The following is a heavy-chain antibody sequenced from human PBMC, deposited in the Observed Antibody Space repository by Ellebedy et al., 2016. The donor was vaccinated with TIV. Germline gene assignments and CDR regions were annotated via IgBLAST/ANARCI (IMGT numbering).Heavy chain of an antibody. J-gene: IGHJ4*02. Sequence: SETLSLTCAVSGGSISTGDWWSWVRQPPGKGLEWIGEIYHSGSTIYNPSLNSRLTILVDKSKNHFSLRLISVTAADTAVYFCARAPGDYSDSRGYFYTWGQGTLVTVSS. CDR2: IYHSGST. D-gene: IGHD3-22*01. V-gene: IGHV4-4*02. CDR1: GGSISTGDW. CDR3: ARAPGDYSDSRGYFYT.